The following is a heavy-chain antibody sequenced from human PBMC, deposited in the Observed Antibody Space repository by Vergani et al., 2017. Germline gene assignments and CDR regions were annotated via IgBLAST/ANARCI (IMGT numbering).Heavy chain of an antibody. Sequence: QVQLQESGPGLVKPSQTLSLTCTVSGGSINSHNYYWSWIRQPAGKGLEWIGRIHTSGSTNYNPSLNSRVTMSEDTSKNQFSLNLTYVTAADTAVYFCARGSCLGGSCYKPLFDYWGQGILVTVSS. J-gene: IGHJ4*02. D-gene: IGHD2-15*01. CDR2: IHTSGST. CDR1: GGSINSHNYY. CDR3: ARGSCLGGSCYKPLFDY. V-gene: IGHV4-61*02.